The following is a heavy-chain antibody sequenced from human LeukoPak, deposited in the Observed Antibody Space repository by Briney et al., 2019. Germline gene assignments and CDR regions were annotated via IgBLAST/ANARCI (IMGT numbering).Heavy chain of an antibody. J-gene: IGHJ1*01. CDR3: ARDRWEWVLLSYFQH. V-gene: IGHV1-2*02. D-gene: IGHD1-26*01. Sequence: EASVKVSCKASGYTFTGYYMHWVRQAPGQGLEWMGWINPNSGGTNYAQKFQGRVTMTRDTSISTAYMELSRLRSDDTAVYYCARDRWEWVLLSYFQHWGQGTLVTVSS. CDR1: GYTFTGYY. CDR2: INPNSGGT.